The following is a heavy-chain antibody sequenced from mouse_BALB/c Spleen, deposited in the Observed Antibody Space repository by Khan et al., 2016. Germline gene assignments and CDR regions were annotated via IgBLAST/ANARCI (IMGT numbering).Heavy chain of an antibody. CDR1: GFSLTSYG. V-gene: IGHV2-9*02. CDR2: TWVGGST. J-gene: IGHJ1*01. Sequence: QVQLQQSGPGLVAPSQSLSTTCTVSGFSLTSYGVHRVRQPPGKGPEWRGVTWVGGSTKYNSSFMSRLSISKDNSKSQVFLKMNSLQSDGTAIYYCAKGGGNWYFDVWDAGTTVTVSS. CDR3: AKGGGNWYFDV.